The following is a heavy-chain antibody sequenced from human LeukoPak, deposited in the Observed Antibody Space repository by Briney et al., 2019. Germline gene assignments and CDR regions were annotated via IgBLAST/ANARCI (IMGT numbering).Heavy chain of an antibody. CDR3: ARREDGRYTIDY. J-gene: IGHJ4*02. CDR1: SGSISSNNYY. V-gene: IGHV4-39*01. Sequence: PSGTLSLTCSVSSGSISSNNYYWGWIRQPPGKGLEGIGYIYYSGSTYYNPSLKSRVTISVDTSKNQFSLKLSSVTAADTAVYYCARREDGRYTIDYWGQGTLVTVSS. CDR2: IYYSGST. D-gene: IGHD5-24*01.